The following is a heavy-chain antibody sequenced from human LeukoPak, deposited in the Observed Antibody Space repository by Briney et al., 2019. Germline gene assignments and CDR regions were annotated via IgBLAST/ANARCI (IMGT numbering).Heavy chain of an antibody. CDR1: GFTFSSYA. CDR3: AKDPSIVGALTDY. V-gene: IGHV3-23*01. J-gene: IGHJ4*02. Sequence: GGSLRLSCAASGFTFSSYAMSWVRQAPGKGLEWVSAISGSGGSTYYADSVKGRFTISSDNSKNTLYLQMNSLRAEDTAVYYCAKDPSIVGALTDYWGQGTLVTVSS. D-gene: IGHD1-26*01. CDR2: ISGSGGST.